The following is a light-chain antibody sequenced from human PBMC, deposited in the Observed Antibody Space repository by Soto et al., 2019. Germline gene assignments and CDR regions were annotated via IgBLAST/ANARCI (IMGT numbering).Light chain of an antibody. CDR3: SSYTSSSTLYV. J-gene: IGLJ1*01. Sequence: HSVLTQPASVSGSPGQSITFSCTGTSSDVGGYNYVSWYQQHPGKAPKLMIYDVSNRPSGVSNRFSGSKSGNTASLTISGLQAEDEADYYCSSYTSSSTLYVFGTGTKVTVL. CDR1: SSDVGGYNY. CDR2: DVS. V-gene: IGLV2-14*01.